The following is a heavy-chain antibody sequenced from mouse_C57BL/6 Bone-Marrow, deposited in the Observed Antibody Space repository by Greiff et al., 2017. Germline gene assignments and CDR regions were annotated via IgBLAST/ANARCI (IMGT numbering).Heavy chain of an antibody. Sequence: EVQLQQSGPGLVKPSQSLSLTCSVTGYSITSGYYWNWIRQFPGNKLEWMGYISYDGSNNYNPSLKNRISITRDTSKNQFFLKLNSVTTEDTATYDCARRGPTRGYFDDWGQGTTLTVSS. D-gene: IGHD1-1*01. J-gene: IGHJ2*01. CDR3: ARRGPTRGYFDD. V-gene: IGHV3-6*01. CDR1: GYSITSGYY. CDR2: ISYDGSN.